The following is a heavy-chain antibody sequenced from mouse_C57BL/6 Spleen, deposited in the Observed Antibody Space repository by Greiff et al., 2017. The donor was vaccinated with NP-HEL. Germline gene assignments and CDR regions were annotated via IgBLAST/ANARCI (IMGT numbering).Heavy chain of an antibody. CDR2: IYPSDSET. V-gene: IGHV1-61*01. CDR1: GYTFTSYW. CDR3: ARSFRFRDYFDY. Sequence: QVQLQQSGAELVRPGSSVKLSCKASGYTFTSYWMDWVKQRPGQGLEWIGNIYPSDSETHYNQKFKDKATLTVDKSSSTAYMQLSSLTSEDSAVYYCARSFRFRDYFDYWGQGTTLTVSS. J-gene: IGHJ2*01.